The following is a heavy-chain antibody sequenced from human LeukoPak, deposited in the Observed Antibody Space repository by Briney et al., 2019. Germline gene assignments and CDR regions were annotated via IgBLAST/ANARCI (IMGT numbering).Heavy chain of an antibody. V-gene: IGHV3-30*18. CDR3: AKGGYSPFDY. CDR1: GFTFSSYG. Sequence: PGGSLRLSCAASGFTFSSYGMHWVRQAPGKGLEWVAVISYDGSNKYYADSVKGRFTISRDNSKNTLYLQMNSLRAEDTAVYYCAKGGYSPFDYWGQGTLVTVSS. D-gene: IGHD5-18*01. CDR2: ISYDGSNK. J-gene: IGHJ4*02.